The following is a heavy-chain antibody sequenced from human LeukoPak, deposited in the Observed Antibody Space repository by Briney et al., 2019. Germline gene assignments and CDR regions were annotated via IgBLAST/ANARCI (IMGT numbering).Heavy chain of an antibody. D-gene: IGHD3-10*01. CDR2: ISDDGSRK. V-gene: IGHV3-30-3*01. Sequence: GGSLRLSCVASEFSFSSHVIHWVRQAPSQGLEWVAMISDDGSRKYHADSVKGRFSISRDNSKNTLFLQMNSLRVDDTAVYYCARDYYGSGSHATGMDVWGQGTTVTVSS. CDR3: ARDYYGSGSHATGMDV. J-gene: IGHJ6*02. CDR1: EFSFSSHV.